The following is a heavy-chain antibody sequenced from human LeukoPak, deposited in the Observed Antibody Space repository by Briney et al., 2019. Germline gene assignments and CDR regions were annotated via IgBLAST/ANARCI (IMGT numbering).Heavy chain of an antibody. D-gene: IGHD6-19*01. CDR3: AAEYSSGWDNDY. J-gene: IGHJ4*02. Sequence: GGSLRLSCAASGFTVSSNYMSWVRQAPGRGLEWVSVIYSGGSTYYADSVKGRFTISRDNSKNTLYLQMNSLRAEDTAVYYCAAEYSSGWDNDYWGQGTLVTVSS. CDR1: GFTVSSNY. V-gene: IGHV3-53*01. CDR2: IYSGGST.